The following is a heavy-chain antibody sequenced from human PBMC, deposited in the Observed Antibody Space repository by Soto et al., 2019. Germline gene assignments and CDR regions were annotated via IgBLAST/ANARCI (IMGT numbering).Heavy chain of an antibody. CDR3: ARGVVGAITGVRYGMDV. V-gene: IGHV1-69*01. CDR1: GGTFSSYA. CDR2: IIPIFGTA. J-gene: IGHJ6*02. Sequence: QVQLVQSGAEVKKPGSSVKVSCKASGGTFSSYAISWVRQAPGQGLEWMGGIIPIFGTANYAQKFQGRVTITADESTSTAYMELSSLRSEDTAVYYCARGVVGAITGVRYGMDVWGQGTTVTVSS. D-gene: IGHD2-15*01.